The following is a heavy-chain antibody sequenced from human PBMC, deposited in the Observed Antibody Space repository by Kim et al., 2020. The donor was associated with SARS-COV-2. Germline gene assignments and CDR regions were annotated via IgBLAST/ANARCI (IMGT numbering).Heavy chain of an antibody. CDR1: GFTFTDHA. J-gene: IGHJ6*02. CDR2: IMWNSDGI. CDR3: TKDVLAGGADV. D-gene: IGHD3-3*02. V-gene: IGHV3-9*01. Sequence: GGSLRLSCIASGFTFTDHAMHWVRQAPGKGLELVSGIMWNSDGIGYADSVKGRFTTSIDNAKNSLYLQMNSLRPEDTALYYCTKDVLAGGADVWGQGTAVIVSS.